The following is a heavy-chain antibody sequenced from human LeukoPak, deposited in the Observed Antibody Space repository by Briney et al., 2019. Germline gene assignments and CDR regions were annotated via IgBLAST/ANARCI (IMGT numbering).Heavy chain of an antibody. Sequence: PGGYLRLSCAASGFTFSSYAMSWVRQAPGKGLEWVSAISGSGGSTYYADSVKGRITISRDNSKNTLYLQMNSLRAEDTAVYYCAKLSSSGYYNRGIFDYWGQGTLVTVSS. D-gene: IGHD3-22*01. CDR1: GFTFSSYA. CDR3: AKLSSSGYYNRGIFDY. V-gene: IGHV3-23*01. J-gene: IGHJ4*02. CDR2: ISGSGGST.